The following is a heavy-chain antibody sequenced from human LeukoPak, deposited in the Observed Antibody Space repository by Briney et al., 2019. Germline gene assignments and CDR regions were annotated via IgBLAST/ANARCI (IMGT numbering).Heavy chain of an antibody. D-gene: IGHD2-15*01. CDR2: IRSKAYGGTT. CDR3: TRDEGYCSGGSCYYYFDY. V-gene: IGHV3-49*04. CDR1: GFTFDDYG. J-gene: IGHJ4*02. Sequence: PGGSLRLSCAASGFTFDDYGMSWVRQAPGKGLEWVGFIRSKAYGGTTEYAASVKGRFTISRDDSKSIAYLQMNSLKTEDTAVYYCTRDEGYCSGGSCYYYFDYWAREPWSPSPQ.